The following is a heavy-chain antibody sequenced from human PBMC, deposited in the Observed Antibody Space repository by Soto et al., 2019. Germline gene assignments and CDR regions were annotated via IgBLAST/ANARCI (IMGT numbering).Heavy chain of an antibody. J-gene: IGHJ3*02. V-gene: IGHV5-51*01. Sequence: PGESLKISCKGSGYSFPTSWIGWVRQISGKGLEWMGIIYPGDSDTRYSPSFQGQVTISVDKSISTAYLQWSSLKASDTAIYYCASFSIVGATTNAFDIWGQGTMVTVSS. CDR3: ASFSIVGATTNAFDI. CDR2: IYPGDSDT. CDR1: GYSFPTSW. D-gene: IGHD1-26*01.